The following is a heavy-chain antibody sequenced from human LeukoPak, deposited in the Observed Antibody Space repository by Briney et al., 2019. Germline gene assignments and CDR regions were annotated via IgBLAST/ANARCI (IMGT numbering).Heavy chain of an antibody. V-gene: IGHV3-21*01. CDR1: GFILSDYN. CDR3: ARDLSATARAYDY. CDR2: IAISGTYI. Sequence: GGSLRLSCAASGFILSDYNMNWVRQAPGKGLEWVSFIAISGTYITYADSVKGRFTISRDNAKNSLYLQMNTLRAEDTAVYYCARDLSATARAYDYWGQGTLVTVS. J-gene: IGHJ4*02. D-gene: IGHD1-26*01.